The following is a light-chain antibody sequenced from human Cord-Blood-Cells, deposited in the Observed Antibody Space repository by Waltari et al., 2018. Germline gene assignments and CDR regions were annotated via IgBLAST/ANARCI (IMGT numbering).Light chain of an antibody. J-gene: IGLJ2*01. Sequence: QSVLTQPPSVSAAPGQKVTISSSVRSPNIGNNYLSWYQQLPGTAPKLLIYENNKRPSGIPDRFSGSKSGTSATLGITGLQTGDEADYYCGTWDSSLSVVVFGGGTKLTVL. CDR1: SPNIGNNY. CDR2: ENN. V-gene: IGLV1-51*02. CDR3: GTWDSSLSVVV.